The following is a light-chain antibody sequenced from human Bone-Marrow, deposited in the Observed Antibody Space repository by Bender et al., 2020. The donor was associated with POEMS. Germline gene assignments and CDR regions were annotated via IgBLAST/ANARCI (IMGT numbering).Light chain of an antibody. Sequence: YGLTQPTSVSVSPGQTATITCSGDKLGDTFVCWNQQKPGYSPVLVMSQDNRRPSGIPERFSGSNSGNTATLTISGTQTMDEGDYFCQSWDGTSVVFGRGTKLTIL. J-gene: IGLJ2*01. CDR3: QSWDGTSVV. CDR1: KLGDTF. CDR2: QDN. V-gene: IGLV3-1*01.